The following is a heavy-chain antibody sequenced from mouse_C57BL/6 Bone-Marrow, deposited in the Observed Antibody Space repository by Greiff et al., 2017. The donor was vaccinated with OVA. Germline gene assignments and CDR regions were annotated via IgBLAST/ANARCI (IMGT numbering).Heavy chain of an antibody. J-gene: IGHJ4*01. V-gene: IGHV5-4*03. CDR1: GFTFSSYA. Sequence: EVKLMESGGGLVKPGGSLKLSCAASGFTFSSYAMSWVRQTPEKRLEWVATISDGGSYTYYPDNVKGRFTISRDNAKNNLYLQMSKLKSEDTAMYYCARAPWGYYYAMDYWGQGTSVTVSS. CDR2: ISDGGSYT. CDR3: ARAPWGYYYAMDY.